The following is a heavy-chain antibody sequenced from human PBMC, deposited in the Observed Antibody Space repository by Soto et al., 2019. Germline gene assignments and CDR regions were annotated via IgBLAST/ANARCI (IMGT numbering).Heavy chain of an antibody. CDR2: ISGSGGST. CDR1: GFTFSSYA. D-gene: IGHD2-15*01. CDR3: AKNGLGYCSGGSCYVFDY. J-gene: IGHJ4*02. V-gene: IGHV3-23*01. Sequence: GSLRLSCAASGFTFSSYAMSWVRQAPGKGLEWVSAISGSGGSTYYADSVKGRFTISRDNSKNTLYLQMNSLRAEDTAVYYCAKNGLGYCSGGSCYVFDYWGQGTLVTVSS.